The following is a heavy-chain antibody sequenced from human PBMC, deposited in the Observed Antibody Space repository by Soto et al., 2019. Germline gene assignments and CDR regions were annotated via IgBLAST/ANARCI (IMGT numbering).Heavy chain of an antibody. V-gene: IGHV3-48*02. Sequence: EVQLVESGGDLVQRGGSLRLSCAASGFTFNIYSMNWVRQAPGKGLEWFSYITSDTKTIKYADSVKGRFTISRDNAKNSVYLQMNSLRDEDTAVYYCARSVEGHFDYWGQGIVVTVSS. CDR2: ITSDTKTI. CDR1: GFTFNIYS. CDR3: ARSVEGHFDY. D-gene: IGHD6-19*01. J-gene: IGHJ4*02.